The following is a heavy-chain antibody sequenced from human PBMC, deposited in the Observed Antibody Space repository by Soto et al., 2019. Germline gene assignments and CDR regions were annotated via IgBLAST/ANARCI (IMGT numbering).Heavy chain of an antibody. CDR1: GVTFKSFA. CDR2: ISSNGRTS. CDR3: VKEGADDRLPFDH. V-gene: IGHV3-64D*06. Sequence: LRLSCEASGVTFKSFAMHWVRQAPGRGLQYVAGISSNGRTSFYADSVKGRFTISRDNFRNTLDLQMSSLRDDDASFYYCVKEGADDRLPFDHWGHGIRVTVSS. J-gene: IGHJ4*01. D-gene: IGHD1-26*01.